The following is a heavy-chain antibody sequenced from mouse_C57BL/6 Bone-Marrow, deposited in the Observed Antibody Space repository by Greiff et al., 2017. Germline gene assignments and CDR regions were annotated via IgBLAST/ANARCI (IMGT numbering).Heavy chain of an antibody. D-gene: IGHD3-3*01. CDR1: GFTFSDYG. V-gene: IGHV5-17*01. CDR3: ARGGTRFAY. CDR2: ISSGSSTI. J-gene: IGHJ3*01. Sequence: EVKLVESGGGLVKPGGSLKLSCAASGFTFSDYGMHWVRQAPEKGLEWVAYISSGSSTIYYADTVKGRFTISRGNAKNTLFLQMTSLRSEDTAMYYCARGGTRFAYWGQGTLVTVSA.